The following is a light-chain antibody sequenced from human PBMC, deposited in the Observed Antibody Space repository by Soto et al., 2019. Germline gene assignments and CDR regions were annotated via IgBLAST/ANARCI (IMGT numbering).Light chain of an antibody. J-gene: IGKJ4*01. CDR2: GAS. CDR3: QHYTSWPLT. Sequence: EIVMTQSPATLSVSPGERATLSCRASHSVSSRLAWYQQKPGQAPRLLIYGASTRATGLPARFSGRRSGTEFTLTISSLQSEDFAVYYCQHYTSWPLTFGGGTTVDIK. CDR1: HSVSSR. V-gene: IGKV3-15*01.